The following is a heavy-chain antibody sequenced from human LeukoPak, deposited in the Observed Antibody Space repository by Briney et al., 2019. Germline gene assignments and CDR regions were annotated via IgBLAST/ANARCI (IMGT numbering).Heavy chain of an antibody. J-gene: IGHJ4*02. D-gene: IGHD3-10*01. CDR2: ISSSSSYI. CDR3: ARDTGITMVRGVIINPPDY. V-gene: IGHV3-21*01. Sequence: GGSLRLSCAASGFTFSSYSMNWVRQAPGKGLEWVSSISSSSSYIYYADSVKGRFTISRDNAKNSLYLQMNSLRAEDTAVYYCARDTGITMVRGVIINPPDYWGQGTLVTVSS. CDR1: GFTFSSYS.